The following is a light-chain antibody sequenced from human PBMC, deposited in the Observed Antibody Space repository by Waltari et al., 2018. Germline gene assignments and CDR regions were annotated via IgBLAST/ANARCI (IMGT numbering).Light chain of an antibody. CDR2: GDN. V-gene: IGLV1-40*01. CDR3: QSYDISLSGSV. Sequence: QSVLTQPPSVSGAPGQRVTISCTGSSSNIGAGYDVHWYQQLPGTAPKLLIYGDNNRPSGVPDRCSGSKSGTSASLAITGLQAEDEADYYCQSYDISLSGSVFGGGTKLTVL. J-gene: IGLJ3*02. CDR1: SSNIGAGYD.